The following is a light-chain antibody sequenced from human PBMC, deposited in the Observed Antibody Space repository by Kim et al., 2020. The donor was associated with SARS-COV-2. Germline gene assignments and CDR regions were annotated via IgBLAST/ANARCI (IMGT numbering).Light chain of an antibody. J-gene: IGKJ1*01. Sequence: DIQMTQSPSSLSASVGDRVTITCRASQGINNYLAWYQQRPGKVPKPLIYAASTLQSGVPSRFSGSGFGTDFTLTISSLQPEDGATYYCQKYNSAPWTFGRGTKVDIK. CDR3: QKYNSAPWT. CDR2: AAS. CDR1: QGINNY. V-gene: IGKV1-27*01.